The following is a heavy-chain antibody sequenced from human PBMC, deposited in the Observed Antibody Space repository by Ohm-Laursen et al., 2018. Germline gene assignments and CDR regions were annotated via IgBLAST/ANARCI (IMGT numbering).Heavy chain of an antibody. CDR1: GYTFTSYG. CDR2: ISVYNGNT. Sequence: SVKVSCKASGYTFTSYGISWVRQAPGKGLEWMGLISVYNGNTNYAQNLQGRVTMTTDTSTTTAYMELRSLRSDDTAVYYCARDEYLGGMDVWGQGTTATVSS. J-gene: IGHJ6*02. CDR3: ARDEYLGGMDV. D-gene: IGHD2-2*02. V-gene: IGHV1-18*01.